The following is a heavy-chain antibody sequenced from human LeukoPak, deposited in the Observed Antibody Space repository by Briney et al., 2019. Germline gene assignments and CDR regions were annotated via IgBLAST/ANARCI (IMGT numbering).Heavy chain of an antibody. Sequence: SVKVSCKASGGTFSSYAISWVRQAPGQGLEWMGRIIPILGIANYAQKFQGRVTITADKSTSTAYMELSSLRSEDTAVYYCARDPSTTVAGAFDIWGQGTMVTVSS. CDR1: GGTFSSYA. CDR3: ARDPSTTVAGAFDI. J-gene: IGHJ3*02. D-gene: IGHD6-19*01. CDR2: IIPILGIA. V-gene: IGHV1-69*04.